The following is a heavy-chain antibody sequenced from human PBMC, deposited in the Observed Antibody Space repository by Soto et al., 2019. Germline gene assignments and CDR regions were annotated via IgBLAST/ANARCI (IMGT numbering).Heavy chain of an antibody. Sequence: GGSLRLSCAASGVTFSSYWMHWVRQAPGKGLVWVSRINSDGSSTSYADSVKGRFTISRDNAKNTLYLQMNSLRAEDTAVYYRAREGVGADIDAFDIWGQGTMVTVSS. CDR3: AREGVGADIDAFDI. CDR1: GVTFSSYW. D-gene: IGHD1-26*01. CDR2: INSDGSST. J-gene: IGHJ3*02. V-gene: IGHV3-74*01.